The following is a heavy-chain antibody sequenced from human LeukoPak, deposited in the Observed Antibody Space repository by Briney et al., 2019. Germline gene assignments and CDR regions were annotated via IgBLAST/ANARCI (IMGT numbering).Heavy chain of an antibody. D-gene: IGHD6-6*01. Sequence: GGSLRLSYAASRFTFSNYWMNWVRQALGKGLEWVANIKQDASEKYYVDSVRGRFTISRDNAKNSLYLQMDSLRGEDTAVYFCARGVAALMDVWGKGTTVTVSS. J-gene: IGHJ6*03. CDR1: RFTFSNYW. V-gene: IGHV3-7*04. CDR2: IKQDASEK. CDR3: ARGVAALMDV.